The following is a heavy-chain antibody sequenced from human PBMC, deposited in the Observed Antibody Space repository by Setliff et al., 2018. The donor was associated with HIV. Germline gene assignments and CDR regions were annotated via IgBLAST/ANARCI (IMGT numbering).Heavy chain of an antibody. D-gene: IGHD4-17*01. V-gene: IGHV3-48*03. CDR2: ISSSDSTI. Sequence: GGSLRLSCAASGFNFENYEMDWVRQAPGKGLEWVAYISSSDSTIYYADSVKGRFTLYRDNAKNSLFLQMDSLRVEDTAFYYCARLSPPDDYGDLGGVDYWGQGTLVTVSS. CDR3: ARLSPPDDYGDLGGVDY. J-gene: IGHJ4*02. CDR1: GFNFENYE.